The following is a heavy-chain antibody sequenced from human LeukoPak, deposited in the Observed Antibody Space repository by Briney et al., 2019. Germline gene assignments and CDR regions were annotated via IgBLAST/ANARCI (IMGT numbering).Heavy chain of an antibody. CDR3: ARDLVGASV. Sequence: GGSLRLSCATSGFTFSGFAMRWVRQAPGNGLEWVGVVSYDVIIKYYEDSLKGRFTISRDNSTNALYLQMHSLRAEDTAVYYCARDLVGASVWGQGTLVTASS. J-gene: IGHJ1*01. V-gene: IGHV3-30*07. CDR2: VSYDVIIK. CDR1: GFTFSGFA. D-gene: IGHD1-26*01.